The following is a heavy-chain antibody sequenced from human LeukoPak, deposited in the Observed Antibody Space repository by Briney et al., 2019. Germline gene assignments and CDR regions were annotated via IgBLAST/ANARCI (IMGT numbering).Heavy chain of an antibody. J-gene: IGHJ4*02. D-gene: IGHD1-26*01. CDR3: ARDRDRSGSQSY. V-gene: IGHV1-18*01. CDR2: ISANNGNTKYNT. CDR1: GYTFTSYG. Sequence: ASVKVSCKASGYTFTSYGISWVRQAPGQGLEWMGWISANNGNTKYNTKYAQNLQGRVTMTTDISTSTTYMELRTLRSDDTAVYYCARDRDRSGSQSYWGQGTLVTVSS.